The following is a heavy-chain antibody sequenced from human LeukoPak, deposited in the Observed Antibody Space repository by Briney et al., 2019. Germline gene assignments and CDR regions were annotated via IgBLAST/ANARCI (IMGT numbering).Heavy chain of an antibody. V-gene: IGHV3-23*01. D-gene: IGHD3-10*01. J-gene: IGHJ4*02. CDR1: GFSFNSDW. CDR3: AKDMVRGVIKRGYFDY. CDR2: ISGSGGST. Sequence: GGSLRLSCAASGFSFNSDWMDWVRQAPGKGLEWVSAISGSGGSTYYADSVKGRFTISRDNSKNTLYLQMNSLRAEDTAVYYCAKDMVRGVIKRGYFDYWGQGTLVTVSS.